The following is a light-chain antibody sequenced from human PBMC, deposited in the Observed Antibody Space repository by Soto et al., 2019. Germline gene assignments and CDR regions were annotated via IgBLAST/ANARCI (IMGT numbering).Light chain of an antibody. CDR1: QDITNC. CDR2: DAS. Sequence: DIQMTQSPSSLSASVGDRVTITCQASQDITNCLNWYQQKPGKGPKLLIYDASKLERGVPSRFSGSGSGTDFTFTISSLQPEDVATDFCQQYDNVPLTFGGGTKLEI. J-gene: IGKJ4*01. CDR3: QQYDNVPLT. V-gene: IGKV1-33*01.